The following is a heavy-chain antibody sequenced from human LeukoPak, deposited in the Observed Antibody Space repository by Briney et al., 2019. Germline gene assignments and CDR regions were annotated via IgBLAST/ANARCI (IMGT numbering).Heavy chain of an antibody. Sequence: GGSLRLSCAASGFTFSYYEMNWVRQAPGKGLEWVSYIISSGGIIYSADSVKGRFTISRDNAKNSLYLQMNTLRAEDTAVYYCARRDPWRGYSYGIDYWGQGTLVTV. CDR1: GFTFSYYE. J-gene: IGHJ4*02. CDR3: ARRDPWRGYSYGIDY. D-gene: IGHD5-18*01. V-gene: IGHV3-48*03. CDR2: IISSGGII.